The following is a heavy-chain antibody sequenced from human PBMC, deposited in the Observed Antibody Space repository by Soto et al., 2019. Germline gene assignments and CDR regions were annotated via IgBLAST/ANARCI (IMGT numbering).Heavy chain of an antibody. J-gene: IGHJ4*02. CDR2: IYYAGST. Sequence: SETLSLTCTVSGGSMISYYWSWIRQPPGRGLEWIGFIYYAGSTKYNPSLNSRVTISVDRSKNQFSLKLSSVTAADTAVYYCARGGVDYYDSSGYYFSPYYFDYWGQGTLVTVSS. CDR3: ARGGVDYYDSSGYYFSPYYFDY. V-gene: IGHV4-59*12. D-gene: IGHD3-22*01. CDR1: GGSMISYY.